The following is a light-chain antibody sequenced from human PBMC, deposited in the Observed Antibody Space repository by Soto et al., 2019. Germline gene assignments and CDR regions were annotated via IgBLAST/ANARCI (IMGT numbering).Light chain of an antibody. CDR2: DAS. CDR3: QQYTSSLNT. Sequence: EIVLTQSPATLSLSPGKRATLSCRASQSVNTYLAWYQQNPGQAPRLLIHDASNRATGIPARFSGSGSGTDFTLTISSLEPEDFAVYYCQQYTSSLNTFGQGTRLEIK. V-gene: IGKV3-11*01. J-gene: IGKJ5*01. CDR1: QSVNTY.